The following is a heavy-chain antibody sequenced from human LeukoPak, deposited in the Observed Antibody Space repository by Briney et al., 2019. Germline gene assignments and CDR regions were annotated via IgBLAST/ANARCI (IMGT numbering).Heavy chain of an antibody. CDR3: AKASDDFWSGYPSDY. D-gene: IGHD3-3*01. CDR1: QFTFSRYS. CDR2: ISGSGGST. V-gene: IGHV3-23*01. J-gene: IGHJ4*02. Sequence: PGGSLRHSCAASQFTFSRYSMNWVRQAPAKGLERVSAISGSGGSTYYADSVKCRFTVSRDNSKNTLYLQMTSLRAEDTAVYYCAKASDDFWSGYPSDYWGQGTLVTVSS.